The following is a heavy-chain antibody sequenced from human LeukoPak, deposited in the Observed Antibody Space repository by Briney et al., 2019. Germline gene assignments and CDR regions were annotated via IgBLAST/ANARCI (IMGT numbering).Heavy chain of an antibody. Sequence: PGGSLRLSCAASGFTFSSYAMHWVRQAPGKGLEGGAVISYDGSNKYYADSVKGRFTISRDNSKNTLYLQMNSLRAEDTAVYYCARELYYYDSSGLGNWGQGTLVTVSS. CDR1: GFTFSSYA. CDR3: ARELYYYDSSGLGN. CDR2: ISYDGSNK. V-gene: IGHV3-30-3*01. D-gene: IGHD3-22*01. J-gene: IGHJ4*02.